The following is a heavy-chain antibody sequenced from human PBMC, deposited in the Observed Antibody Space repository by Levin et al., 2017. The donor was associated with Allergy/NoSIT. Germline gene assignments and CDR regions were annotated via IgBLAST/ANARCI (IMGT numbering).Heavy chain of an antibody. V-gene: IGHV4-4*02. CDR1: GDSISSSNW. CDR3: ARVRGGCSSSSCYLDP. J-gene: IGHJ5*02. D-gene: IGHD2-2*01. CDR2: TYHSGST. Sequence: PSETLSLTCAVSGDSISSSNWWTWVRQPPGKGLEWLGETYHSGSTYYNPSLKSRVTISVDNSNNQFSLRLSSVTAADTAVYYCARVRGGCSSSSCYLDPWGQGTLVIVSS.